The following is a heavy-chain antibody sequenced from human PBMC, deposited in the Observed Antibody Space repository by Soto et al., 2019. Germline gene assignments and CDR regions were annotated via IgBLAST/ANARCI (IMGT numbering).Heavy chain of an antibody. Sequence: ASVKVSCKASGYTFTSFDINWVRQASGQGLEWMGWMNPNSGNTIYAQKFQGRVTMTRNTSINTAYMELSSLRSDDTALYYCARVVLTSSQQISWLRPRGQGTPVTVSS. CDR1: GYTFTSFD. CDR3: ARVVLTSSQQISWLRP. V-gene: IGHV1-8*01. J-gene: IGHJ1*01. D-gene: IGHD6-13*01. CDR2: MNPNSGNT.